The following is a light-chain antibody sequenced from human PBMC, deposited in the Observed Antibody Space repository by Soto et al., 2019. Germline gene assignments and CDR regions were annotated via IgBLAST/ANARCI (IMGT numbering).Light chain of an antibody. CDR1: SSDIGGYNY. CDR2: DVS. J-gene: IGLJ1*01. V-gene: IGLV2-14*03. CDR3: SSYTSTSTLYV. Sequence: QSALTQPASVSGSPGQSITISCTGTSSDIGGYNYVSWYQQHPGKVPKLIIYDVSNRPSGVSNRFSGSKSGNAASLTISGLQAEDDADYYCSSYTSTSTLYVFGTGTKVTVL.